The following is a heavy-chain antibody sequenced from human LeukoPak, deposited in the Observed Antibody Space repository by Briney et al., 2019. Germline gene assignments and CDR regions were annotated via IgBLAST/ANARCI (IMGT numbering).Heavy chain of an antibody. D-gene: IGHD2-21*01. V-gene: IGHV3-23*01. CDR1: GFIFSNYA. J-gene: IGHJ4*02. CDR3: ATEKGDSPDY. CDR2: ISGSGGNT. Sequence: GGSLRLSRAASGFIFSNYAMSWVRQAPGKGLEWVSGISGSGGNTFYVDSVKGRFTISRDNSKNTLYLQMNSLGAEDTAVYYCATEKGDSPDYWGQGTLVTVSS.